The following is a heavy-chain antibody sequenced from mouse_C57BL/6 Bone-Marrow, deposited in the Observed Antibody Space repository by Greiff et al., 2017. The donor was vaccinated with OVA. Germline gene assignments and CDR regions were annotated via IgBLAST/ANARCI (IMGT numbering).Heavy chain of an antibody. Sequence: QVQLKESGAELARPGASVKLSCKASGYTFTSYGISWVKQRTGQGLEWIGEIYPRSGNTYYNEKFKGKATLTADKSSSTAYMELRSLTSEDSAVYFCARSDSKVYFDYWGQGTTLTVSS. J-gene: IGHJ2*01. CDR1: GYTFTSYG. CDR3: ARSDSKVYFDY. D-gene: IGHD2-5*01. CDR2: IYPRSGNT. V-gene: IGHV1-81*01.